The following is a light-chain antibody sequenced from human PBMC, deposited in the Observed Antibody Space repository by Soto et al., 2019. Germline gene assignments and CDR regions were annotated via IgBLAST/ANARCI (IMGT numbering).Light chain of an antibody. V-gene: IGKV4-1*01. CDR3: QQYYSTLPT. CDR2: RAS. CDR1: QSVLYSSNNKNY. J-gene: IGKJ1*01. Sequence: DIMMTQSPDSLAVSLGERATVNCKSSQSVLYSSNNKNYLAWYQQKPGQPPKLLIYRASTRESGVPDRFSGSGSGTDFTLTISSLQAEDVAVYYCQQYYSTLPTFGQGTKVEIK.